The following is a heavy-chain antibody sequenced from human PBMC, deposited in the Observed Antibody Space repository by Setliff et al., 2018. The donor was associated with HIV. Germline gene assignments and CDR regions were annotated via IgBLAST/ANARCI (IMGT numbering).Heavy chain of an antibody. Sequence: NPSETLSLTCTVSGGSISSYYWSWIRQPPGKRLEWIGYIYYSGSTKYNPSLKSRITISVDTSKNQFSLKLNSVTAADTAVYYCAKEVLEIAVAASWGQGTLVTVSS. CDR2: IYYSGST. CDR3: AKEVLEIAVAAS. V-gene: IGHV4-59*01. CDR1: GGSISSYY. J-gene: IGHJ4*02. D-gene: IGHD6-19*01.